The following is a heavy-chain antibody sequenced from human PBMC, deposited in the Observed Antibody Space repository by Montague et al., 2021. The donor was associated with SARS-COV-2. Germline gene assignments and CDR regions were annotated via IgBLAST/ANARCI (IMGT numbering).Heavy chain of an antibody. Sequence: TLSLTCTVSGGSFNSGAYFWSWIRQHPEKGLDWIAYIYYSGNTYYNPSLKSRVALSVDTSKKQFSLNLTSVTAADTATYYCARGVIAAPGYFDYWGRGTLVTVSS. CDR1: GGSFNSGAYF. V-gene: IGHV4-31*03. J-gene: IGHJ4*02. CDR3: ARGVIAAPGYFDY. CDR2: IYYSGNT. D-gene: IGHD2-15*01.